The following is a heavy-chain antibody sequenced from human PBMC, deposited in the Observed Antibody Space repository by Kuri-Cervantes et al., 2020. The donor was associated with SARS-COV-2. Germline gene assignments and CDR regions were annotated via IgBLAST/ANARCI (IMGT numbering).Heavy chain of an antibody. J-gene: IGHJ5*02. CDR3: ARDHLVDTAMVFDP. Sequence: ASVKVSCKASGYTFTSYAMHWVRQAPGQRLEWMGWINAGNGNTKYSQKFQGGVTITRDASASTAYMELSSLRSEDTAVYYCARDHLVDTAMVFDPWGQGTLVTVSS. V-gene: IGHV1-3*01. CDR1: GYTFTSYA. D-gene: IGHD5-18*01. CDR2: INAGNGNT.